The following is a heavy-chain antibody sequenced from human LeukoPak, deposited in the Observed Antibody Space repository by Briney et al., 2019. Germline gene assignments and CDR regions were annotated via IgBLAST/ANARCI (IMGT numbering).Heavy chain of an antibody. CDR1: GFTFSSYA. CDR3: AKLTTYYYDSSGYLDY. D-gene: IGHD3-22*01. V-gene: IGHV3-23*01. Sequence: SGGSLRLSCAASGFTFSSYAMSWVRQAPGKGLEWVSAISGSGGSTYYADSVKGRFTISRDNSKNTLYLQMNSLRAEDTAVYYCAKLTTYYYDSSGYLDYWGQGTLVTVSS. J-gene: IGHJ4*02. CDR2: ISGSGGST.